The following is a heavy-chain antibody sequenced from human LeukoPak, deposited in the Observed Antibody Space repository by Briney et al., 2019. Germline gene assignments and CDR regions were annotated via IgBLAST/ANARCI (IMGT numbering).Heavy chain of an antibody. CDR3: ARVWGAIDY. V-gene: IGHV1-8*01. CDR1: GYTFTSYD. J-gene: IGHJ4*02. D-gene: IGHD1-26*01. Sequence: ASVKVSCKPSGYTFTSYDINWVRQATGEELEWMGWMNPKSGNTGSAQRFQGRVTMTRDTSISTAYMELSSLRSEDTAVYYCARVWGAIDYWGQGTLVTVSS. CDR2: MNPKSGNT.